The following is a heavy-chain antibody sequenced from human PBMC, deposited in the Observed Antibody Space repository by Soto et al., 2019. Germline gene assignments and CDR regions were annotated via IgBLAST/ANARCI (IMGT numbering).Heavy chain of an antibody. D-gene: IGHD3-3*01. CDR2: MSGGGTST. CDR3: AKVGSISSIFFRWFDP. CDR1: GFTFSSSA. Sequence: PGGSLRLSCAASGFTFSSSAMSWVRQAPGKGLEWVSSMSGGGTSTFYADSVKGRFTISRDNSQNTLYLQPDSLRVEDTAVYYCAKVGSISSIFFRWFDPWGQGTPVTVSS. V-gene: IGHV3-23*01. J-gene: IGHJ5*02.